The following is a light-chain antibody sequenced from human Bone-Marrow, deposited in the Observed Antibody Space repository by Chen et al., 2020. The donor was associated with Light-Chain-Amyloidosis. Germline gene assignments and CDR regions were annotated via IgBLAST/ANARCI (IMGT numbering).Light chain of an antibody. CDR1: NIGSTS. CDR3: QVWDRSSDRPV. V-gene: IGLV3-21*02. CDR2: DDS. J-gene: IGLJ3*02. Sequence: SYVLTQPSSVSVAPGQPATIAWGGNNIGSTSVHWYQQTPGQAPLLFVYDDSDRPSGIPERLSGSNSGNTATLTISRVEAGDEADYYCQVWDRSSDRPVFGGGTKLTVL.